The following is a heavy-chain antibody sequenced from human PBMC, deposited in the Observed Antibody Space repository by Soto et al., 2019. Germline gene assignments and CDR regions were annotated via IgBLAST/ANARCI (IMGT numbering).Heavy chain of an antibody. CDR1: GSDFSTYS. J-gene: IGHJ6*02. CDR3: ARLYYDYV. V-gene: IGHV3-48*02. D-gene: IGHD3-3*01. Sequence: VGSLRLSCRASGSDFSTYSMNWVRQAPGQGLEWIAYVSLDSDSIQYADSVKGRFTISRDDAENSLYLQMDSLRDEDTATYYCARLYYDYVWGQGTTVPVSS. CDR2: VSLDSDSI.